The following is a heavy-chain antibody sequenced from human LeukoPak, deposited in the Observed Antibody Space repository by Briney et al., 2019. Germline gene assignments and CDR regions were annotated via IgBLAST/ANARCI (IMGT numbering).Heavy chain of an antibody. D-gene: IGHD6-19*01. CDR3: AREYSSGSMAY. V-gene: IGHV3-33*01. J-gene: IGHJ4*02. Sequence: GRSLRLSCAASGFTFSSYGMHWVRQAPGKGLEWVAVIWYDGSNKYYADSVKGRFTISRDNSKNTLYLQMNGLRAEDTAVYYCAREYSSGSMAYWGQGTLVTVSS. CDR2: IWYDGSNK. CDR1: GFTFSSYG.